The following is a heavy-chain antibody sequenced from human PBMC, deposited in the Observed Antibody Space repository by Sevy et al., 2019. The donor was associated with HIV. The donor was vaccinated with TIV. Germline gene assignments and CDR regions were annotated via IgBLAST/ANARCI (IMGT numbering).Heavy chain of an antibody. J-gene: IGHJ4*02. V-gene: IGHV3-23*01. CDR1: GFTFSSYA. D-gene: IGHD5-12*01. CDR3: AKDREGGYSGHDSDY. CDR2: ISGSGGST. Sequence: GGSLRLSCAASGFTFSSYAMSWVRQAPGKGLEWVSAISGSGGSTYYADSVKGRFTISRDNSKNTLYLQMNSLRAEDTAVYYCAKDREGGYSGHDSDYWGQGTLVTVSS.